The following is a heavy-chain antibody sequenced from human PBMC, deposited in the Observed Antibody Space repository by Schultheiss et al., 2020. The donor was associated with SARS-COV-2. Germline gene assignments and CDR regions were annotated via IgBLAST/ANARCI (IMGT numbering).Heavy chain of an antibody. CDR1: GGSFSGYY. D-gene: IGHD5-12*01. J-gene: IGHJ5*02. V-gene: IGHV4-34*01. Sequence: SQTLSLTCAVDGGSFSGYYWSWIRQPPGKGLEWIGRIYHSGSTYYNPSLKSRVTISVDTSKNQFSLRLSSVTAADTAVYYCARGGGYSGYEFDAWGQGTLVTVSS. CDR3: ARGGGYSGYEFDA. CDR2: IYHSGST.